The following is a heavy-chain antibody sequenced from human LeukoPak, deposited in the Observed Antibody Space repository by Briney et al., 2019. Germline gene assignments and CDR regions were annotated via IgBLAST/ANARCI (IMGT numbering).Heavy chain of an antibody. J-gene: IGHJ6*02. CDR2: INPNSGGT. CDR1: GYTFTGYY. D-gene: IGHD6-13*01. CDR3: ARDGIAAAVSPYYYYGMDV. V-gene: IGHV1-2*02. Sequence: GASVKVSCKASGYTFTGYYMHWVRQAPGQGLEWMGWINPNSGGTNYAQKFQGRVTMTRDTSISTAYMELSRLRSNDTAVYYCARDGIAAAVSPYYYYGMDVWGQGTTVTVSS.